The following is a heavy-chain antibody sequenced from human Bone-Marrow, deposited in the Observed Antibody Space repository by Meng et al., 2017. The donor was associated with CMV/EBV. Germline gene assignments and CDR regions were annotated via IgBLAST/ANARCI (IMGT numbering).Heavy chain of an antibody. CDR1: GFTFSDYY. CDR3: ARDSPPYYYGMDV. CDR2: ISSSGSTI. Sequence: GESLKISCAASGFTFSDYYMSWIRQAPGKGLEWVSYISSSGSTIYYADSVKGRFTISRDNAKNSLYLQMNSLRAEDTAVYYCARDSPPYYYGMDVWGQGTTVTVSS. V-gene: IGHV3-11*01. J-gene: IGHJ6*02.